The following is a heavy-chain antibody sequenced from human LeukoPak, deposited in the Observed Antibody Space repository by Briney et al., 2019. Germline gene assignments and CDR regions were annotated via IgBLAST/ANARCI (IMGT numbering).Heavy chain of an antibody. CDR3: ARVLYYDSSGYYLGAFDI. Sequence: SVKVSCKASGGTFSSYTISWVRQAPGQGLEWMGRIIPILGIANYAQKFQGRVTITTDESTSTAYMELSSLRSEDTAVYYCARVLYYDSSGYYLGAFDIWGQGTMVTVSS. V-gene: IGHV1-69*16. J-gene: IGHJ3*02. CDR2: IIPILGIA. D-gene: IGHD3-22*01. CDR1: GGTFSSYT.